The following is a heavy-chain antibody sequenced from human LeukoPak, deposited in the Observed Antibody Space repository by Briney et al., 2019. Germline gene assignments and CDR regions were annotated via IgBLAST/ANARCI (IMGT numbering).Heavy chain of an antibody. CDR1: GGSISSSSYY. CDR3: ARDWVRGSGVDY. V-gene: IGHV4-39*07. J-gene: IGHJ4*02. Sequence: SETPSLTCTVSGGSISSSSYYWGWIRQPPGKGLEWIGSIYYSGSTYYNPSLKSRVTISVDTSKNQFSLKLSSVTAADTAVYYCARDWVRGSGVDYWGQGTLVTVSS. D-gene: IGHD3-10*01. CDR2: IYYSGST.